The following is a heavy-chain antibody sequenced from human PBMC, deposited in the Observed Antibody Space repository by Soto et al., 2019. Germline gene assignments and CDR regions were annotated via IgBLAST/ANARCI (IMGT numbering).Heavy chain of an antibody. J-gene: IGHJ6*03. CDR2: ISAYNGNT. D-gene: IGHD2-2*01. CDR1: GYTFTSYV. CDR3: ARLVVPAALYYYYYYYMDV. Sequence: ASVKVSCKASGYTFTSYVVSWVRQAPGQGLEWMGWISAYNGNTNYAQKLQGRVTMTTDTSTSTAYMELRSLRSDDTAVYYCARLVVPAALYYYYYYYMDVWGKGTTVTVSS. V-gene: IGHV1-18*01.